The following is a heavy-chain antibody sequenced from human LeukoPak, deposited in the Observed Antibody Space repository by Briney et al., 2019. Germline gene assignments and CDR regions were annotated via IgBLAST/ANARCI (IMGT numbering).Heavy chain of an antibody. J-gene: IGHJ3*02. CDR1: GFTFSSYS. Sequence: GGSLRLSCAASGFTFSSYSMNWVRQAPGKGLEWVSSISSSSSYIYYADSVKGWFTISRDNSRNTLYLQMNSLRAEDTAVYYCAKGPGLDAFDIWGQGTMVTVSS. V-gene: IGHV3-21*04. CDR3: AKGPGLDAFDI. CDR2: ISSSSSYI.